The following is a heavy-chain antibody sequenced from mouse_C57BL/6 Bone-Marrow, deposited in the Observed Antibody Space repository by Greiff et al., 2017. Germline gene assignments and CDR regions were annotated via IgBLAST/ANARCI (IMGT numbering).Heavy chain of an antibody. J-gene: IGHJ1*03. V-gene: IGHV5-6*01. CDR1: GFTFSSYG. CDR3: ARHGLWYFDV. CDR2: ISSGGSYT. Sequence: EVQLQQSGGDLVKPGGSLKLSCAASGFTFSSYGMSWVRQTPDKRLEWVATISSGGSYTYYPDSVKGRFTISRDNAKNTLYLQMSSLKSEDTAMYYCARHGLWYFDVWGTGTTVTVSS.